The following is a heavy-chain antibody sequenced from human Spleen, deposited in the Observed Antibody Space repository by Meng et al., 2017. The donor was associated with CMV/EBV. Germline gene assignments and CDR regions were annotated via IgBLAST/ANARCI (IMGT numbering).Heavy chain of an antibody. D-gene: IGHD3-16*01. CDR3: ATPYDTFTNYYYGMDV. J-gene: IGHJ6*02. Sequence: VSTFIDFNLPWVNQAPGKGLEWMGLVDPETGKTKDAEKFQGRVTITADTSTDTVYMELSGLRSEDTAVYYCATPYDTFTNYYYGMDVWGQGTMVTVSS. CDR2: VDPETGKT. V-gene: IGHV1-69-2*01. CDR1: VSTFIDFN.